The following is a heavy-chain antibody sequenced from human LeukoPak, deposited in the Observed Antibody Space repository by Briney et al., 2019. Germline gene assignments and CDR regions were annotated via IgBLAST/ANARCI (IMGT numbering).Heavy chain of an antibody. V-gene: IGHV5-51*01. D-gene: IGHD2-21*02. CDR2: IYPGDSDI. J-gene: IGHJ5*01. CDR3: VRHTDYWFDS. Sequence: GESLKISCKGSGYSFTSYWIGWVRQMPGKGVEWMGIIYPGDSDIRYSPSFQGQVTISADKSITTAYLQWSSLKASDTAMYYCVRHTDYWFDSWGQGTLVTVSS. CDR1: GYSFTSYW.